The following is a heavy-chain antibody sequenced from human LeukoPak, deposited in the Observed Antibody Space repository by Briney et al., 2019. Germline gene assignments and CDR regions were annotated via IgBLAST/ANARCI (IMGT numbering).Heavy chain of an antibody. CDR1: GFTFRRYW. CDR2: IKKDGSEK. V-gene: IGHV3-7*01. CDR3: ARDLSGVAGYTYGRGIDY. Sequence: GGPLRLSCAASGFTFRRYWMSWVPQAPGKGLEGVSNIKKDGSEKYYVDSMKGRFTISRDNAKTSLYLQMNSLRAEDTAVYYCARDLSGVAGYTYGRGIDYWGQGTLVTVSS. J-gene: IGHJ4*02. D-gene: IGHD5-18*01.